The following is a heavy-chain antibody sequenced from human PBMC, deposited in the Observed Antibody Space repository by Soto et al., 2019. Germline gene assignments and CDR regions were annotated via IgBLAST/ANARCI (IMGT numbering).Heavy chain of an antibody. J-gene: IGHJ2*01. CDR3: AGDHYYYDSSGYYNWYFEL. V-gene: IGHV1-18*01. CDR1: GYIFTSYA. CDR2: SSAHSGNT. Sequence: QVQLVQSGAEMKKPGASVMVSCKASGYIFTSYAISWVRQAPGQGLEWMGCSSAHSGNTKYAQKLQGRVTMTTDTSTSTAYMELRSLRSDDTAVYYFAGDHYYYDSSGYYNWYFELWGRGTLVTVSS. D-gene: IGHD3-22*01.